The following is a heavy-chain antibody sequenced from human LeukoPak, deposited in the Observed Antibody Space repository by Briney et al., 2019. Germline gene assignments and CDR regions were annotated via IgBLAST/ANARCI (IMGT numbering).Heavy chain of an antibody. D-gene: IGHD2-15*01. V-gene: IGHV3-74*01. J-gene: IGHJ5*02. Sequence: PGGSLRLPCAASGFTFSSYAMSWVRQAPGKAPVWVSRINDDGSDTRYADSVKGRFTISRDDATNMVFLQMNSLRPEDTAIYYCIRGGPSTWSWGQGTLVTVSS. CDR1: GFTFSSYA. CDR2: INDDGSDT. CDR3: IRGGPSTWS.